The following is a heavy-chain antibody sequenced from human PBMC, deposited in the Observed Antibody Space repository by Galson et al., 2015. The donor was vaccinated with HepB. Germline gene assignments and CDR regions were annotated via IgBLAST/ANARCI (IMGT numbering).Heavy chain of an antibody. V-gene: IGHV3-30-3*01. J-gene: IGHJ4*02. Sequence: SLRLSCAASGFTFSSYAMHWVRQAPGKGLEWVAVISYDGSNKDYADSVKGRFTISRDNSKNTLWLQMHSLRAEETAVYYCARDAHFWSGYYCNYFDYWGQGTLVTVSS. CDR3: ARDAHFWSGYYCNYFDY. D-gene: IGHD3-3*01. CDR2: ISYDGSNK. CDR1: GFTFSSYA.